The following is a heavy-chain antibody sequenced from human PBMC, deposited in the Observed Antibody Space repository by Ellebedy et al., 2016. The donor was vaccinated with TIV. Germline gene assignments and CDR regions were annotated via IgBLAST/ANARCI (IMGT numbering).Heavy chain of an antibody. Sequence: GESLKISCSASGFTFSHYAMHWVRQAPGKGLEYVSAINNNGGNTYYADSVKGRFTISRDSSKNTLYLKMSSLRPEDTAMYYCVKDRGDIIRDFDYWGQGTLVTVSS. CDR2: INNNGGNT. D-gene: IGHD2-21*02. CDR1: GFTFSHYA. V-gene: IGHV3-64D*06. J-gene: IGHJ4*02. CDR3: VKDRGDIIRDFDY.